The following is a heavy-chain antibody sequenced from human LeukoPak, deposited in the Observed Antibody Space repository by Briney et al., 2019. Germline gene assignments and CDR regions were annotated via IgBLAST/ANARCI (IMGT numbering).Heavy chain of an antibody. CDR3: ARERGYSYGYYYYYYMDV. V-gene: IGHV1-46*01. D-gene: IGHD5-18*01. CDR1: GYTFTSYY. CDR2: INPSGGST. Sequence: ASVKVSCKASGYTFTSYYKHWVRQAPGQGLEWMGIINPSGGSTSYAQKFQGRVTMTRDTSTSTVYMELSSLRSEDTAVYYCARERGYSYGYYYYYYMDVWGKGTTVTVSS. J-gene: IGHJ6*03.